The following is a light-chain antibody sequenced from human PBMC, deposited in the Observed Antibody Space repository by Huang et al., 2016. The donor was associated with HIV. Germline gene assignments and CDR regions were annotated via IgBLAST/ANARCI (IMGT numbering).Light chain of an antibody. J-gene: IGKJ5*01. CDR1: QSVTS. CDR3: HQYNNWPSIT. Sequence: EIVMTQSPATLSVSPGERATLSCRASQSVTSLAWYQQKPGQAPRLLIYAASTRATGIPARFSGSGSGTEFTLTITSLQSEDFAVYYCHQYNNWPSITFGQGTRLEIK. V-gene: IGKV3-15*01. CDR2: AAS.